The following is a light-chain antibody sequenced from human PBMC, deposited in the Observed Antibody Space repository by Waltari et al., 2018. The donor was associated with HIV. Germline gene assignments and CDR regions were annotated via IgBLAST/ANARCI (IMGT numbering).Light chain of an antibody. J-gene: IGLJ1*01. CDR3: SSHAGSNNYV. CDR1: SSDVGGYDY. Sequence: QSALTQPPSASGSPGQSVTISCSGTSSDVGGYDYVSWYQQHPGKAPKLMIYEVSKRPSGVPDSVSGSKSGNTASLTVSGLQAEDEADYYCSSHAGSNNYVFGTGTKVTVL. CDR2: EVS. V-gene: IGLV2-8*01.